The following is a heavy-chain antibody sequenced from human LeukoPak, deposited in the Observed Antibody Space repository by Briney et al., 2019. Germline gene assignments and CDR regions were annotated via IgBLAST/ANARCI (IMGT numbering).Heavy chain of an antibody. CDR1: GGTFSSYA. CDR3: ALRRYCSGSSCYSGNY. J-gene: IGHJ4*02. CDR2: IIPIFGTA. V-gene: IGHV1-69*13. Sequence: SVKVSCKASGGTFSSYAISWVRQAPGQGREWMGGIIPIFGTANYAQKFQGRVTITADESTSTAYMELSSLRSEDTAVYYCALRRYCSGSSCYSGNYWGQGTLVTVSS. D-gene: IGHD2-15*01.